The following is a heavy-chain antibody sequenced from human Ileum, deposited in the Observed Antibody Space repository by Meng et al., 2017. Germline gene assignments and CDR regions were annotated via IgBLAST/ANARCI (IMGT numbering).Heavy chain of an antibody. V-gene: IGHV4-38-2*02. CDR3: GRSTSSQYFIDY. CDR2: IYPTEST. J-gene: IGHJ4*02. CDR1: GYSISGGYY. Sequence: SETLSLTCTVSGYSISGGYYWGWIRQSPGKGLEWIGSIYPTESTYYSPSLKSRPTISMDTSKNQFSLNLGSVTAADTAVYYCGRSTSSQYFIDYWGQGTLVTVSS. D-gene: IGHD2-2*01.